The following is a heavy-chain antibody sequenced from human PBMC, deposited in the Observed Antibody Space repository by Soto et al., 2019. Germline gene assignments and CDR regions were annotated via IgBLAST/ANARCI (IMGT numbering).Heavy chain of an antibody. D-gene: IGHD3-3*01. V-gene: IGHV3-23*01. CDR2: ISGSGGST. J-gene: IGHJ6*03. CDR3: AKDFWSGYSLYYYYMDV. CDR1: GFTFSSYA. Sequence: GGSLRLSCAASGFTFSSYAMSWVRQAPGKGLEWVSAISGSGGSTYYADSVKGRFTISRDNSKNTLYLQMNSLRAEDTAVYYCAKDFWSGYSLYYYYMDVWGKGTTVTVSS.